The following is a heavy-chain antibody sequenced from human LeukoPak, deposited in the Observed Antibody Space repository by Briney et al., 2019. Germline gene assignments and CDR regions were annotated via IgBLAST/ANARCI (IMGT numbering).Heavy chain of an antibody. CDR1: GYSISSGFY. Sequence: SETLSLTCTVSGYSISSGFYWGWIRQPPGKGLEWIGSIYHSGSTYYNPSLKSRVTISVDTSKNQFSLKLSSVTAADTAVYYCAREGTTVVTPGVDYWGQGTLVTVSS. J-gene: IGHJ4*02. CDR2: IYHSGST. D-gene: IGHD4-23*01. V-gene: IGHV4-38-2*02. CDR3: AREGTTVVTPGVDY.